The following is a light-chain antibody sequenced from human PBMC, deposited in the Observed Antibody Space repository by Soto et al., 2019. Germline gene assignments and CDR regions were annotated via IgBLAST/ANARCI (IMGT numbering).Light chain of an antibody. V-gene: IGKV3-15*01. CDR1: QSVSSN. CDR3: QQYNNWPPWT. Sequence: EIVMTQSPATLSVSPGERATLSCRASQSVSSNLAWYQQKPGQAPRLLIYGASTRATGIPARFSGSGSGTLFTLTISSLQSEEFAVYYCQQYNNWPPWTFGQGTKVEIK. CDR2: GAS. J-gene: IGKJ1*01.